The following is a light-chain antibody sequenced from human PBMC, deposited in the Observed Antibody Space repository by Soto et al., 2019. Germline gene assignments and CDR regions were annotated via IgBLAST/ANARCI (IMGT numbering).Light chain of an antibody. Sequence: QSVLTQSPSVSGAPRQSVNISCSGNNSNIGSNAVHWYQQLPGKAPKLLMYYNDMLPSGVSDRFSGSKSGTSASLAISGLQSEHEGDYYCATWDDRLTAGVFGGGTKVTVL. CDR3: ATWDDRLTAGV. J-gene: IGLJ3*02. CDR2: YND. CDR1: NSNIGSNA. V-gene: IGLV1-36*01.